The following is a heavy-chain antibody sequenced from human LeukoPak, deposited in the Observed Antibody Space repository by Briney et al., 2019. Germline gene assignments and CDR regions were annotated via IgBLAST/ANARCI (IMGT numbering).Heavy chain of an antibody. CDR3: AREGGTTDFDY. CDR1: GSTFSSYW. D-gene: IGHD4-17*01. V-gene: IGHV3-7*01. J-gene: IGHJ4*02. CDR2: IKQDGSEK. Sequence: GGSLRLSCAASGSTFSSYWMSWVRQAPGKGLEWVANIKQDGSEKYYVDSVKGRFTISRDNAKNSLYLQMNSLRAEDTAVYYCAREGGTTDFDYWGQGTLVTVSS.